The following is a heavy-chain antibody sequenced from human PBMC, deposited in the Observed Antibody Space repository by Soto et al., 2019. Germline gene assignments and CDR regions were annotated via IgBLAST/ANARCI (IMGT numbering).Heavy chain of an antibody. CDR2: IYYSGST. CDR1: GEPLSGYY. CDR3: ARRYSSSFDY. D-gene: IGHD6-13*01. Sequence: SETLSLTCAVPGEPLSGYYWSWIRQPPGKGLEWIGYIYYSGSTNYNPSLKSRVTISVDTSKNQFSLKLSSVTAADTAVYYCARRYSSSFDYWGQGTLVTVSS. J-gene: IGHJ4*02. V-gene: IGHV4-59*08.